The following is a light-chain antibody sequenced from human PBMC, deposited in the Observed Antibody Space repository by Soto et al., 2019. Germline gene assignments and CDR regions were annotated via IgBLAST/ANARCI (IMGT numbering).Light chain of an antibody. V-gene: IGKV3-11*01. CDR2: DAS. Sequence: ENVLTQSPATLSLSPGEGATLSCRASQSINTYLAWYQQKPGQAPRLLIYDASKRATGIPARFSGSGSGTNFTLTISSLEPEDFAVYYCHQYDTIVQTFGQGTKVEI. CDR3: HQYDTIVQT. J-gene: IGKJ1*01. CDR1: QSINTY.